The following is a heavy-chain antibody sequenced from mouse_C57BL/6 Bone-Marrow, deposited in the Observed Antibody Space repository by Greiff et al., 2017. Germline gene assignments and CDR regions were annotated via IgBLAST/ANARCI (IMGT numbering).Heavy chain of an antibody. Sequence: DVKLVESGGGLVQPGGSLKLSCAASGFTFSDYYMYWVRQTPEKRLEWVAYISNGGGSTYYPDTVKGRFTISRDNAKNTLYLQMSRLKSEDTAMYYCARHPNYGSSPWFAYWGQGTLVTVSA. D-gene: IGHD1-1*01. CDR1: GFTFSDYY. V-gene: IGHV5-12*01. J-gene: IGHJ3*01. CDR3: ARHPNYGSSPWFAY. CDR2: ISNGGGST.